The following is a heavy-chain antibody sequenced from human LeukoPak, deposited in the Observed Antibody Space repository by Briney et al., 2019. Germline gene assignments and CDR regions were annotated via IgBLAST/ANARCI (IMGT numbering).Heavy chain of an antibody. Sequence: SETLSLTCTVSGGSISSYYWSWIRQPAGRGLELIGRIYTSGTTNYNPSLKSRVTMSVDASKNQFSLKLSSVTAADTAVYYCAGAPTGTGGWNWFDPWGQGTLVTVSS. D-gene: IGHD1-1*01. J-gene: IGHJ5*02. CDR3: AGAPTGTGGWNWFDP. CDR1: GGSISSYY. V-gene: IGHV4-4*07. CDR2: IYTSGTT.